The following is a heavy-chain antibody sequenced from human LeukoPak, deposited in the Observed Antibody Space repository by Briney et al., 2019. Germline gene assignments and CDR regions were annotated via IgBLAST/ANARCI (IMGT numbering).Heavy chain of an antibody. D-gene: IGHD3-10*01. CDR2: IRYDGSNK. CDR3: AKGMDFMVRGVKDYYYYYMDV. CDR1: GFTFSSYG. J-gene: IGHJ6*03. Sequence: PGGSLRLSCAASGFTFSSYGMHWVRQAPGKGLEWVAFIRYDGSNKYYADSVKGRFTISRDNSKNTLFLQMNSLRAEDTAVYYCAKGMDFMVRGVKDYYYYYMDVWGKGTTATVSS. V-gene: IGHV3-30*02.